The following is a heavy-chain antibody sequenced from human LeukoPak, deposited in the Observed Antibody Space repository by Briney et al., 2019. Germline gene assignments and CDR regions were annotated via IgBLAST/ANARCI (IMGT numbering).Heavy chain of an antibody. CDR2: ISSSGSTI. CDR3: AKEITMVRGVIKDY. CDR1: GFTFSDYY. J-gene: IGHJ4*02. Sequence: PGGSLRLSCAASGFTFSDYYMSWIRQAPGKGLEWVSYISSSGSTIYYADSVKGRFTISRDNAKNSLYLQMNSLRAEDTAVYYCAKEITMVRGVIKDYWGRGTLVTVSS. V-gene: IGHV3-11*01. D-gene: IGHD3-10*01.